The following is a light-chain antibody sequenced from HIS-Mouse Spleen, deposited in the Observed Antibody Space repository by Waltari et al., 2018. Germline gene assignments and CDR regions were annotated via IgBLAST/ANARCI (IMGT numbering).Light chain of an antibody. CDR3: SSYTSSSFNVV. CDR1: SCDVGGYNY. J-gene: IGLJ2*01. CDR2: DVS. V-gene: IGLV2-14*03. Sequence: QSALTQPASVSGSPGQSITISCTGTSCDVGGYNYVSWYQQHPGKATKLMIYDVSNRTSGVSNRFSGSKSGNTASLTISGLQAEDEADYYCSSYTSSSFNVVFGGGTKLTVL.